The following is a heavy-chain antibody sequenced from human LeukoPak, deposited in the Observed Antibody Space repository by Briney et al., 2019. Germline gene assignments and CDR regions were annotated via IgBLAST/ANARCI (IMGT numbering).Heavy chain of an antibody. V-gene: IGHV4-31*03. CDR1: GGSISSGGYY. CDR2: IYYSGST. CDR3: ARDNSLLWFGELLANWFDP. D-gene: IGHD3-10*01. J-gene: IGHJ5*02. Sequence: PSETLSLTCTVSGGSISSGGYYWSWIRQHPGKGLEWIGYIYYSGSTYYNPSLKSRVTISVDTSKNQFSLKLSSVTAADTAVYYCARDNSLLWFGELLANWFDPWGQGTLVTVSS.